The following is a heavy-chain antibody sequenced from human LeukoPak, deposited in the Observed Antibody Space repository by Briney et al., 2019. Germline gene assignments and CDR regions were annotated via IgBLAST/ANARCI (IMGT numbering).Heavy chain of an antibody. V-gene: IGHV4-38-2*01. CDR2: IYHNGNT. J-gene: IGHJ6*03. Sequence: RSSETLSLTCAVSGYSISSGYYWGWIRQPPRQGLEWIGSIYHNGNTYYNPSLKSRVTISVDTSKNEFSLKLSSVTAADTAVYYCATNSGSYYDILTGYWGGAGDYYYYMDVWGKGTTVTISS. D-gene: IGHD3-9*01. CDR1: GYSISSGYY. CDR3: ATNSGSYYDILTGYWGGAGDYYYYMDV.